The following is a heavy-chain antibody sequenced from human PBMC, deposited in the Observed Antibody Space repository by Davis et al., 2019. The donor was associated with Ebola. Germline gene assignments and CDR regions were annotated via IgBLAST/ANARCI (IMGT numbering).Heavy chain of an antibody. D-gene: IGHD7-27*01. Sequence: HSQTLSLTCAISGVSVSSNSAAWHWIRQSPSRGLAWLGRTYYRSKWYNDYAVSVKSRITINPDTSKNQFSLQLNSVTPEDTAVYYCARDPSNWGSGYSDYWGQGTLVTVSS. CDR3: ARDPSNWGSGYSDY. CDR2: TYYRSKWYN. V-gene: IGHV6-1*01. J-gene: IGHJ4*02. CDR1: GVSVSSNSAA.